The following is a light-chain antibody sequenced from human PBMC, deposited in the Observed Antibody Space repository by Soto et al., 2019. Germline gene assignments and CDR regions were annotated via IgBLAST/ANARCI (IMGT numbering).Light chain of an antibody. J-gene: IGLJ2*01. V-gene: IGLV2-14*03. Sequence: QSVLTQPASVSGSPGQSITISCTGTSSDVGGYNFVSWYQQHPGKVPKLMIFDVNRRPSGVSDRFSGSKSGNTASLAISGLRSEDEADYYCASWDYSLSGVLFGGGTKVTVL. CDR1: SSDVGGYNF. CDR2: DVN. CDR3: ASWDYSLSGVL.